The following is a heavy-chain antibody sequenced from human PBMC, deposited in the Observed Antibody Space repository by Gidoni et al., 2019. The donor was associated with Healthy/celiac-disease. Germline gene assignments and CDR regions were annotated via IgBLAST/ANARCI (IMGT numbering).Heavy chain of an antibody. CDR2: IIPIFGRP. V-gene: IGHV1-69*04. CDR1: GGTFSSYA. Sequence: QVQLVQSGAEVKKPGSSVKVSCKASGGTFSSYAISWVRQAPGQGLEWLGRIIPIFGRPTDAQNSQGRGTLTAVNSTGTAYMGLSSLRSENAPVFSWAGGEGYSSGWSSYWGQGTLVTVSS. J-gene: IGHJ4*02. D-gene: IGHD6-19*01. CDR3: AGGEGYSSGWSSY.